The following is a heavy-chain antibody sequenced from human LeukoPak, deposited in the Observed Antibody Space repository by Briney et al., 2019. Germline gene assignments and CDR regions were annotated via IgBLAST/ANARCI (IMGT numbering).Heavy chain of an antibody. V-gene: IGHV3-11*01. Sequence: GGSLRLSCAASGFTFSDYYMSWIRQAPGKGLGWVSYISSSGSTIYYADSVTGRFTISRHNSKNSLYLQTDSLRAEDAAVYYCAVAGSGYAFDIWGQGTMVTVSS. J-gene: IGHJ3*02. CDR3: AVAGSGYAFDI. D-gene: IGHD6-19*01. CDR1: GFTFSDYY. CDR2: ISSSGSTI.